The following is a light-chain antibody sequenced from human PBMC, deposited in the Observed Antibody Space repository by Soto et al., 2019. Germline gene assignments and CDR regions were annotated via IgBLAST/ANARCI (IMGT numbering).Light chain of an antibody. V-gene: IGKV1-5*03. CDR3: QQYKAYSYT. CDR1: QNINVW. CDR2: KAS. Sequence: DIPMTQTPSTLSASVGDRVTITCRATQNINVWLAWYQKKPGKDPKILISKASSLEGGVPSRFSGSGSGTEFDLTISRLQPDDFATYDCQQYKAYSYTFGQGTRLEIK. J-gene: IGKJ5*01.